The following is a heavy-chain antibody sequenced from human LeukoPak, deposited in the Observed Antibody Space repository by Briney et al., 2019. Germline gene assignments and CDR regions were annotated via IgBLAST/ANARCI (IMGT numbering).Heavy chain of an antibody. J-gene: IGHJ6*03. CDR3: ARNGDVVATHIGDYYYYMDV. CDR2: INPNSGGT. D-gene: IGHD5-12*01. V-gene: IGHV1-2*02. Sequence: ASVRVSCKASGYTFTGYYMHWVRPAPGQGLEWMGWINPNSGGTNYAQKFQGRVTMTRDTSISTAYMELSRLRSDDTAVYYCARNGDVVATHIGDYYYYMDVWGKGTTVTVSS. CDR1: GYTFTGYY.